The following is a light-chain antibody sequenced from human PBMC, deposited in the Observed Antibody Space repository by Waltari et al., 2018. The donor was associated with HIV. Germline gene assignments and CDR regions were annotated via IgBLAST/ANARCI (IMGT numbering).Light chain of an antibody. CDR1: ALPKQY. J-gene: IGLJ2*01. Sequence: SYDLTQPPSVSVSPGQTARITCSGDALPKQYAYWYQQKPGQAPVLVIYKDNERPSGVPERFSGSSSGATVTLTISGVQAEDEADYYCQSADSSGTSDVVFGGGTKLTVL. V-gene: IGLV3-25*03. CDR2: KDN. CDR3: QSADSSGTSDVV.